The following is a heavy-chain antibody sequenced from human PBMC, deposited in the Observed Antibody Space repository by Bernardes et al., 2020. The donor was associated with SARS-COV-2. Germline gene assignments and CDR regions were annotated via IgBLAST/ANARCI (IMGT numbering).Heavy chain of an antibody. D-gene: IGHD3-9*01. CDR2: IYPGDSDI. Sequence: GESLKISCKGSGYSFTNYSIGWVRQMPGKGLEWMGIIYPGDSDIKYSPSFQGQVTISADKSISTAYLQWSSLKASDTAMYYCARPPAGNRYGYFDYWGQGTLVTVSS. J-gene: IGHJ4*02. CDR3: ARPPAGNRYGYFDY. V-gene: IGHV5-51*01. CDR1: GYSFTNYS.